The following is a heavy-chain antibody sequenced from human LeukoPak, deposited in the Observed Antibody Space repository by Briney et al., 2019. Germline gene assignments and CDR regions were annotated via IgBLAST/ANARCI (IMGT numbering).Heavy chain of an antibody. CDR1: GFTFSSYS. V-gene: IGHV3-21*01. J-gene: IGHJ4*02. Sequence: PGGSLSLSCAASGFTFSSYSMNWVRQAPGKGLEWVSSISSSSSYIYYADSVKGRFTISRDNAKNSLYLQMISLRAEDTAVYYCARVIAVAGTIGFDYWGQGTLVTVSS. CDR2: ISSSSSYI. CDR3: ARVIAVAGTIGFDY. D-gene: IGHD6-19*01.